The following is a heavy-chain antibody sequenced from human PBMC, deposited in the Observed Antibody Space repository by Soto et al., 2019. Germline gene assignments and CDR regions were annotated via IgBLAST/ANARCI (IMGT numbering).Heavy chain of an antibody. J-gene: IGHJ6*02. CDR1: GYSISSGYY. V-gene: IGHV4-38-2*02. CDR3: ARDQSGYDSYYYYGMDV. CDR2: IYHSGST. Sequence: PSETLSLTCAVSGYSISSGYYWGWIRQPPGKGLEWIGSIYHSGSTYYNPSLKSRVTISVDTSRNQFSLKLSSVTAADTAVYYCARDQSGYDSYYYYGMDVWGQGTTVTVSS. D-gene: IGHD5-12*01.